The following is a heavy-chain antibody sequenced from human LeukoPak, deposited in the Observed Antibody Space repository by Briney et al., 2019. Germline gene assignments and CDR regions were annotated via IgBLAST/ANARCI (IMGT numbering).Heavy chain of an antibody. V-gene: IGHV4-61*02. CDR1: GASINSGSYY. Sequence: SETLSLTCTVSGASINSGSYYWTWIRQPAGKGLEWIGRIYASGNTDYSPSLKSRPTISLDTSKNQFSLRLSSVTAADTAVYYCARDGFYCSGSDCSKGRWYAHYYMDVWGKGTTVTVSS. D-gene: IGHD5-12*01. CDR3: ARDGFYCSGSDCSKGRWYAHYYMDV. CDR2: IYASGNT. J-gene: IGHJ6*03.